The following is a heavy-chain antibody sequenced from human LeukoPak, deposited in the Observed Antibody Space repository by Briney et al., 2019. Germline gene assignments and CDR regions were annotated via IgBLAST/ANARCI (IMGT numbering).Heavy chain of an antibody. CDR3: AREALYDILTGRGWFDP. Sequence: ASVKVSCKASGYTFTSYGISWVRQAPGQGLEWMGWISAYNGNTNYAQKLQGRVTMTTDTSTSTAYMELRSLRSDDTAVYYCAREALYDILTGRGWFDPWGQGTLVTVSS. CDR1: GYTFTSYG. V-gene: IGHV1-18*04. J-gene: IGHJ5*02. D-gene: IGHD3-9*01. CDR2: ISAYNGNT.